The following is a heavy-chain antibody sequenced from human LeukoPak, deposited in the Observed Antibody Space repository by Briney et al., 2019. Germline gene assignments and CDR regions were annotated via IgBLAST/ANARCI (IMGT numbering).Heavy chain of an antibody. CDR1: GYTLTELS. D-gene: IGHD3-10*01. V-gene: IGHV1-24*01. Sequence: ASVKVSCKVSGYTLTELSMHWVRQAPGKGLEWMGGFDPEDGETIYAQKFQGRVTMTGDTSTDTAYMGLSSLRSEDTAVYYCATERAGITMVRSWSDPWGQGTLVTVSS. J-gene: IGHJ5*02. CDR2: FDPEDGET. CDR3: ATERAGITMVRSWSDP.